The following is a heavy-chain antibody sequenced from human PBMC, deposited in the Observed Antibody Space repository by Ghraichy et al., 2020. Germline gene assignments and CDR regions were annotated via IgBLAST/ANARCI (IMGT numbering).Heavy chain of an antibody. CDR3: ARSAVGALTEY. J-gene: IGHJ4*02. V-gene: IGHV3-11*06. CDR2: ISSSSSYT. CDR1: GFTFSDYY. Sequence: GGSLRLSCAASGFTFSDYYMSWIRQAPGKGLEWVSYISSSSSYTNYADSVKGRFTISRDNTKNSLYLQMNSLRAEDTAVYYCARSAVGALTEYWGQGTLVTVSS. D-gene: IGHD3-10*01.